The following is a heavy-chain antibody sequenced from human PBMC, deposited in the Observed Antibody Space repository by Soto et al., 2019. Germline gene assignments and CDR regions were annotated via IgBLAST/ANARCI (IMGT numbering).Heavy chain of an antibody. J-gene: IGHJ5*02. CDR3: ASPLMNDFWSGYSGDVKPP. V-gene: IGHV4-39*01. CDR1: GGSISSSSYY. D-gene: IGHD3-3*01. CDR2: IYYSGST. Sequence: SETLSLTCTVSGGSISSSSYYWGWIRQPPGKGLEWIGSIYYSGSTYYNPSLKSRVTISVDTSKNQFSLKLSSVTAADTAVYYCASPLMNDFWSGYSGDVKPPWGQGTLVTVSS.